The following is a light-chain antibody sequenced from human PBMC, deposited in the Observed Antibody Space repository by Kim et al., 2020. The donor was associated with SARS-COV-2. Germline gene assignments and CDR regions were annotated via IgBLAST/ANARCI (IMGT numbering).Light chain of an antibody. V-gene: IGLV1-40*01. CDR3: QSYDISLSGSRV. CDR2: GNS. Sequence: QSVLTQPPSVSGAPGQRVTISCTGSSSNIGAGYDVHWYQQLPGTAPKLLIYGNSNRPSGVPDRFSGSKSGTSASLAITGLQAEDEAYYYCQSYDISLSGSRVFGGGTQLTVL. CDR1: SSNIGAGYD. J-gene: IGLJ2*01.